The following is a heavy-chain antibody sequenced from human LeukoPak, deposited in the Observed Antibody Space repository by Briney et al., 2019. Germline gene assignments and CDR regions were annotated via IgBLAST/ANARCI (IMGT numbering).Heavy chain of an antibody. V-gene: IGHV3-23*01. Sequence: PGGSLRLSCAVSGFTFSSYVMSWVRQAPGKGLEWVSAISGSGGSTYYADSVKGRFTISRDNAKNSLYLQMNSLRAEDTAVYYCARVRYYYYMDVWGKGTTVTVSS. D-gene: IGHD3-10*01. J-gene: IGHJ6*03. CDR1: GFTFSSYV. CDR3: ARVRYYYYMDV. CDR2: ISGSGGST.